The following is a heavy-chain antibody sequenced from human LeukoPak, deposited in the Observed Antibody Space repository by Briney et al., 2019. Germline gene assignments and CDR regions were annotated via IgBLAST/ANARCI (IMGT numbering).Heavy chain of an antibody. CDR2: IKQDGSEK. CDR1: GFTFSSYW. CDR3: ARDRLYYDFWSGSFGVYYYYYYMDV. Sequence: GGSLRLSCAASGFTFSSYWMSWVRQAPGKGLEWVANIKQDGSEKYYVDSVKGRFTISRDNAKNSLYLQMNSLRAEDTAVYYCARDRLYYDFWSGSFGVYYYYYYMDVWGKGTTVTVSS. V-gene: IGHV3-7*01. D-gene: IGHD3-3*01. J-gene: IGHJ6*03.